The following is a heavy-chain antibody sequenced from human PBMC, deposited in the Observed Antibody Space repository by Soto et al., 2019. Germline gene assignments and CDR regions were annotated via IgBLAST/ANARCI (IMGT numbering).Heavy chain of an antibody. Sequence: GGSLRLSCAASGFTVSSNYMSWVRQAPGKGLEWVSVIYSGGSTYYADSVKGRFTISRDNSKNTLYLQMNSLRAEDTAVYYCARGWWELPRTFDYWGQGTLVTVSS. V-gene: IGHV3-53*01. CDR2: IYSGGST. D-gene: IGHD1-26*01. CDR1: GFTVSSNY. J-gene: IGHJ4*02. CDR3: ARGWWELPRTFDY.